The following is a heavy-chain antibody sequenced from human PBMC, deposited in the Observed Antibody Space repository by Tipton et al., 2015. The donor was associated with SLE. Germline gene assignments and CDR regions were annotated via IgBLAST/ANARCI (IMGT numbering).Heavy chain of an antibody. V-gene: IGHV4-61*05. CDR3: ARGGGILWSGDLAGYYYAMDV. J-gene: IGHJ6*02. Sequence: TLSLTCSVTGGSITISNYWWAWIRQPPGKGLEWIGYVHYNESAKYNPSLQSRVTTSVDTSKNQFSLKLTSVTAADTAVYYCARGGGILWSGDLAGYYYAMDVWGQGTTVTVSS. D-gene: IGHD3-10*01. CDR1: GGSITISNYW. CDR2: VHYNESA.